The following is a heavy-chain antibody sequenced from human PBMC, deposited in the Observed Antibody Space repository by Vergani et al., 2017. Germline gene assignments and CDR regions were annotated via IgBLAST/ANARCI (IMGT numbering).Heavy chain of an antibody. J-gene: IGHJ4*02. D-gene: IGHD3-10*01. CDR3: AREGGGYYGSGSTYYFDY. Sequence: QVQLVESGGGVVQPGRSLRLSCAASGFTFSSYGMHWVRQAPGKGLEWVAVIWYDGSNKYYADSVKGRFTISRDNSKNTLYLQMNSRRAEDTAVYYWAREGGGYYGSGSTYYFDYWGQGTLVTVSS. V-gene: IGHV3-33*01. CDR1: GFTFSSYG. CDR2: IWYDGSNK.